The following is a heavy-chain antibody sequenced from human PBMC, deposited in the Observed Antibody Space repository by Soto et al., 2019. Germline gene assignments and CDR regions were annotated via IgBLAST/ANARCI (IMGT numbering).Heavy chain of an antibody. Sequence: GGSLSLSCAASGFTVSSNYMSWVRQAPGKGLEWVSVIYSGGSTYYADSVKGRFTISRDNSKNTLYLQMNSLRAEDTAVYYCARELLWFGELSGFDDWGQGTLVTVSS. D-gene: IGHD3-10*01. CDR1: GFTVSSNY. CDR3: ARELLWFGELSGFDD. CDR2: IYSGGST. V-gene: IGHV3-53*01. J-gene: IGHJ4*02.